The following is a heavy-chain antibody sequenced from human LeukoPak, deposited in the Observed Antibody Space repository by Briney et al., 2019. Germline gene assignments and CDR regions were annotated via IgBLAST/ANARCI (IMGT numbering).Heavy chain of an antibody. Sequence: PSETPSLTCAVSGYSISSGYYWGWIRQPPGKGLEWIGSIYHSGSSYYNPSLKSRVTISVDTSKNQFSLKLSSVTAADTAVYYCARDLIAVAGTEWYYWGQGTLVTVSS. J-gene: IGHJ4*02. D-gene: IGHD6-19*01. V-gene: IGHV4-38-2*02. CDR1: GYSISSGYY. CDR2: IYHSGSS. CDR3: ARDLIAVAGTEWYY.